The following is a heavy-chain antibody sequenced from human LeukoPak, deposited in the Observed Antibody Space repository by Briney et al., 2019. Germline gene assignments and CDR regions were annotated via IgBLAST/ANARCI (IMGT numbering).Heavy chain of an antibody. CDR1: GDSISNYY. CDR3: ARHVGNSWYVAFDI. J-gene: IGHJ3*02. Sequence: SEALSLTCAVSGDSISNYYWSWIRQPPGKGLEWIGYIYYSDNTDYNPSLKSRVSISVDTSKNQFSLKLSSVAAADTAVYYCARHVGNSWYVAFDIWGQGTLVTVSS. D-gene: IGHD6-13*01. V-gene: IGHV4-59*08. CDR2: IYYSDNT.